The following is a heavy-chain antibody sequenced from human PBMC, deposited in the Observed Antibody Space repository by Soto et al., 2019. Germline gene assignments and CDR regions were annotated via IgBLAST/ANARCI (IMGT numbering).Heavy chain of an antibody. J-gene: IGHJ4*02. CDR3: ARRGSGSYDDY. Sequence: EVQLLESGGGLVQPGGSLRLSCAASGFTFSSYAMRWVRQAPVKGLEWVSAISGSGGSTYYADSVKGRFTISRDSSKNTLYLQMNSLGAEDTAVYYCARRGSGSYDDYWGQGTLVTVSS. CDR1: GFTFSSYA. D-gene: IGHD1-26*01. V-gene: IGHV3-23*01. CDR2: ISGSGGST.